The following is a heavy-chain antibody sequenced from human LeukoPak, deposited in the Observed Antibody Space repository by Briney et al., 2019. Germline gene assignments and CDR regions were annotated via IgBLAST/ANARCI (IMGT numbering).Heavy chain of an antibody. V-gene: IGHV3-72*01. D-gene: IGHD2-15*01. CDR3: ARGGGGGGNAVGMDV. Sequence: GGSLRLSCAASGFTFSDHYMDWVRQAPGKGLEWVDRTRNKANSYTTEYAASVKGRFTISRDDPKNSLYLQMNSLKTEDTAVYYCARGGGGGGNAVGMDVWGQGTTVTVSS. CDR1: GFTFSDHY. J-gene: IGHJ6*02. CDR2: TRNKANSYTT.